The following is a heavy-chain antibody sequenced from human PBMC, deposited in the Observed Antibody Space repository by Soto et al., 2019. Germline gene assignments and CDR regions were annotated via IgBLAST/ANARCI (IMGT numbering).Heavy chain of an antibody. V-gene: IGHV4-39*01. Sequence: QVQLQESGPGLVMPSETLSLTCTVSGDSIRGSPYFWGWIRQPPGKRLEWIGSIFYDGYTLYTPSLKSRVTISVDTSKNQFSLKLTYVAAADTAIYFCARLQAAVPHYWGQGILVTVSS. CDR1: GDSIRGSPYF. CDR3: ARLQAAVPHY. CDR2: IFYDGYT. J-gene: IGHJ4*02. D-gene: IGHD6-13*01.